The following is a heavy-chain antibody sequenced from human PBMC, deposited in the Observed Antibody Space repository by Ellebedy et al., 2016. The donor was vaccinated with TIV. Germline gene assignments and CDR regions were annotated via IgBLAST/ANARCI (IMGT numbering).Heavy chain of an antibody. D-gene: IGHD6-19*01. Sequence: GESLKISCAASGFTFSVYWMHWVRQVPGKGLVWLSRIKGDGTTTGYADSVKGRFTISRDNSKNTLYLQMNSLRAEDTAVYHCVREGRDSSGPTRAFGVWGHGTMVPVSS. CDR3: VREGRDSSGPTRAFGV. CDR2: IKGDGTTT. CDR1: GFTFSVYW. J-gene: IGHJ3*01. V-gene: IGHV3-74*01.